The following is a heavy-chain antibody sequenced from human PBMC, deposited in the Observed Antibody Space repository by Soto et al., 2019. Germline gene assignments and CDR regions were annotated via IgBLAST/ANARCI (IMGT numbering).Heavy chain of an antibody. CDR3: AMTGYKIIGVDP. D-gene: IGHD3-9*01. J-gene: IGHJ5*02. CDR2: IYYSGST. CDR1: GGSISSSSYY. Sequence: QLQLQESGPGLVKPSETLSLTCTVSGGSISSSSYYWGWIRQPPGKGLEWIGSIYYSGSTYYTPSLKSRVTISVATSNNQFSLKLSSVTAADPAVYYCAMTGYKIIGVDPWGQGTLVTVSS. V-gene: IGHV4-39*01.